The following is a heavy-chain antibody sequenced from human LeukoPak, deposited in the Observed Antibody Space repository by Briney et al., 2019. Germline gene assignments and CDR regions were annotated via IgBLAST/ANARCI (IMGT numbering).Heavy chain of an antibody. D-gene: IGHD6-19*01. CDR1: GYTFTSCD. CDR3: TRGSSGRRDN. V-gene: IGHV1-8*01. Sequence: GASVKVSCKASGYTFTSCDINWVRHATGQGLEWMGWMNSNSGNTGNGQSFQGRITMIKDISIGTAYMELSNRTSEDTAIYYCTRGSSGRRDNWGQGTLVTVSA. CDR2: MNSNSGNT. J-gene: IGHJ4*02.